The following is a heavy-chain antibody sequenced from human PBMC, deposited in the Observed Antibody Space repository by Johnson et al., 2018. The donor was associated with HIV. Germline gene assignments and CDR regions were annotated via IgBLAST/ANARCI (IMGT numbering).Heavy chain of an antibody. CDR3: ARGGGRGIFVHRDAFDV. CDR2: ISYDGTNQ. V-gene: IGHV3-30-3*01. J-gene: IGHJ3*01. D-gene: IGHD3-3*02. Sequence: QVQLVESGGGVVQPGRSLRLSCAASGFSFNSYPMHWVRQAPGKGLEWVAHISYDGTNQHYADSVQGRFTISRDNSKNTPYLEMNSLRPDDTAIFYCARGGGRGIFVHRDAFDVWGQGTLVTVSS. CDR1: GFSFNSYP.